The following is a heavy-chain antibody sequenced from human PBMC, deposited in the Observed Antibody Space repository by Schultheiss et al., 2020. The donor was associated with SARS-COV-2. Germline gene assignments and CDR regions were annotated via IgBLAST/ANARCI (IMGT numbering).Heavy chain of an antibody. CDR2: ISYDGSNK. Sequence: GGSLRLSCAASGFTFSSYAMHWVRQAPGKGLEWVAVISYDGSNKYYADSVKGRFTISRDNSKNTLYLQMNSLRAEDTAVYYCASEPDSSGYLDLKDAFDIRGQGTMVTVSS. J-gene: IGHJ3*02. CDR3: ASEPDSSGYLDLKDAFDI. V-gene: IGHV3-30*01. CDR1: GFTFSSYA. D-gene: IGHD3-22*01.